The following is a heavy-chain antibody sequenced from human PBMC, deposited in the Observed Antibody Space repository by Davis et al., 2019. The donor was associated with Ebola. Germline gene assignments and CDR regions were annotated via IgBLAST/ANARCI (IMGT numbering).Heavy chain of an antibody. D-gene: IGHD4-17*01. Sequence: GSLRLSCAASGFTFKSFDMNWIRQAPGGGLEWVASIKSDISYIHYAASVRGRFTVSRDNAQNSLYLQMSSLRVEDTAVYYCARKDFGDYAYSDYWGQGTLVTVSS. CDR3: ARKDFGDYAYSDY. J-gene: IGHJ4*02. CDR2: IKSDISYI. CDR1: GFTFKSFD. V-gene: IGHV3-21*01.